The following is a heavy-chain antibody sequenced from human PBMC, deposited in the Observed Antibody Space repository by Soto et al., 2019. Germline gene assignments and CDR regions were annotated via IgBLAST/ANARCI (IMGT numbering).Heavy chain of an antibody. V-gene: IGHV4-4*07. J-gene: IGHJ3*02. CDR1: GGSISAFY. Sequence: SETLSLTCSVSGGSISAFYWNWIRQPAGKEPEWIGRIYASGHTNYNPSLESRVTMSIDTSKHQFSLKLNSVSAADTAVYYCARSPSTSAMGFFDIWGQGTMVTVSS. CDR2: IYASGHT. CDR3: ARSPSTSAMGFFDI. D-gene: IGHD5-18*01.